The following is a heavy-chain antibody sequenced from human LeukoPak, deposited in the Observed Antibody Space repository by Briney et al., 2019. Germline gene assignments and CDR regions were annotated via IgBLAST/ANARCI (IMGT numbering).Heavy chain of an antibody. V-gene: IGHV4-34*01. Sequence: PSETLSLTCAVYGGSFSGYYWSWIRQPPGKGLEWIGEINHSGSTNYNPSLKSRVTISVDTSKNQFSLKLSSVTAADTAVYYCARGSEWLSTDYWGQGTLVTVSS. J-gene: IGHJ4*02. D-gene: IGHD3-3*01. CDR1: GGSFSGYY. CDR3: ARGSEWLSTDY. CDR2: INHSGST.